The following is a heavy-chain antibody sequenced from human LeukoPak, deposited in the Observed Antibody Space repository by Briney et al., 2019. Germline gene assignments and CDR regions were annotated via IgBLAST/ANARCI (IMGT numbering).Heavy chain of an antibody. J-gene: IGHJ4*02. CDR3: AGDYGYCSSTSCYYSSSWYVVIEQYYFDY. CDR2: ISAYNGNT. CDR1: GYTFTSYG. D-gene: IGHD2-2*01. V-gene: IGHV1-18*01. Sequence: ASVKVSCKASGYTFTSYGISWVRQAPGQGLEWMGWISAYNGNTNYAQKLQGRVTMTTDTSTSTAYMELRSLRSDDTAVYYCAGDYGYCSSTSCYYSSSWYVVIEQYYFDYWGQGTLVTVSS.